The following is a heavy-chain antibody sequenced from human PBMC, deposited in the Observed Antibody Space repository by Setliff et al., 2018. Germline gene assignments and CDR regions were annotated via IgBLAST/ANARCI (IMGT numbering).Heavy chain of an antibody. CDR1: GYSINSPFT. V-gene: IGHV4-38-2*02. CDR2: IFDNGGT. Sequence: SETLSLTCTVSGYSINSPFTWGWIRQPPGKGLAWIGTIFDNGGTFYNPSLNIRVTISLDTSKNHFSLRLRSVTAADTAVYYCASPRRDDLDSPFDAFDIWGQGTKVTVSS. J-gene: IGHJ3*02. D-gene: IGHD3-3*01. CDR3: ASPRRDDLDSPFDAFDI.